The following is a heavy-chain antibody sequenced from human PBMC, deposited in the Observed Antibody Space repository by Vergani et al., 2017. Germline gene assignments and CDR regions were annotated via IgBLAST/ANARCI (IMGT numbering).Heavy chain of an antibody. CDR2: IKQDGSEK. Sequence: EVQLVESGGGLVQPGGSLRLSCAASGFTFSSYWMSWVRQAPGKGLEWVANIKQDGSEKYYVDSVKGRFTISRDNAKNSLYLQMNSLRAEDTAVYYCARWMRYCSSTSCYVYYGMDVWGQGTTVTVSS. CDR3: ARWMRYCSSTSCYVYYGMDV. J-gene: IGHJ6*02. CDR1: GFTFSSYW. D-gene: IGHD2-2*01. V-gene: IGHV3-7*01.